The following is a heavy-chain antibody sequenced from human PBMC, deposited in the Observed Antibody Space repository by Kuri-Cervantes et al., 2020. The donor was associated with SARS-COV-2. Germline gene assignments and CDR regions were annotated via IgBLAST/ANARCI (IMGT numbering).Heavy chain of an antibody. CDR1: GGSFSGYY. CDR3: ARDDRITMIRD. V-gene: IGHV4-34*01. D-gene: IGHD3-10*01. J-gene: IGHJ1*01. CDR2: IYHSGSA. Sequence: GSLRLSCAVYGGSFSGYYWSWIRQPPGKGLEWIGSIYHSGSAYYNPSLKSRVAISVDTSKNQFSLKLTSVTAADTAVYYCARDDRITMIRDWGQGTLVTVSS.